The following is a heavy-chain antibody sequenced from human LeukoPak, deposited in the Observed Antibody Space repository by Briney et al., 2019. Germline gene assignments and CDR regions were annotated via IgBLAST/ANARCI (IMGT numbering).Heavy chain of an antibody. CDR1: GFTFSSYG. Sequence: GGSLRLSCAASGFTFSSYGMHWVRQAPGKGLEWVAVISYDGSNKYYADSVKGRFTISRDNSKNTLYLQMNSLRAEDTAVYYCAGSYYDTNGYYFWGQGTLVSVSS. CDR2: ISYDGSNK. D-gene: IGHD3-22*01. CDR3: AGSYYDTNGYYF. V-gene: IGHV3-30*03. J-gene: IGHJ4*02.